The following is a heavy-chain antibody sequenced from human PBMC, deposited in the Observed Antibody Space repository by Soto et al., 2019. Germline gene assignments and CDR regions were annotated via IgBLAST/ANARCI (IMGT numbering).Heavy chain of an antibody. Sequence: SETLSLTCSVSGGSISVSYYYLGLLRQSPGRGPEWIGSVFYTGFTSYNPSLESRVSVSVDTSKNQFSLKVSAVTAADTAVYYCASSQKGYNWNYFDHWGQGALVTVSS. V-gene: IGHV4-39*01. CDR1: GGSISVSYYY. D-gene: IGHD1-20*01. CDR2: VFYTGFT. CDR3: ASSQKGYNWNYFDH. J-gene: IGHJ4*02.